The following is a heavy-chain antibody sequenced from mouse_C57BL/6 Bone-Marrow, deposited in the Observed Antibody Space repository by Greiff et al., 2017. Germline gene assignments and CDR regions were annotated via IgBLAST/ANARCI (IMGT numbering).Heavy chain of an antibody. CDR2: IYPRSGNT. J-gene: IGHJ4*01. CDR3: ARRGGYYDAMDY. Sequence: SGAELARPGASVTLSCKASGYTFTSYGISWVKQRTGQGLEWIGEIYPRSGNTYYNEKFKGKATLTADKSSSTAYMELSSLTSEDSAVYFCARRGGYYDAMDYWGQGTSVTVSS. CDR1: GYTFTSYG. D-gene: IGHD2-2*01. V-gene: IGHV1-81*01.